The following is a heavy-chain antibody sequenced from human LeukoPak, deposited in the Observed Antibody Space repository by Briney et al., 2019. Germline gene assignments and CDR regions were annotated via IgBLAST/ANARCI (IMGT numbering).Heavy chain of an antibody. J-gene: IGHJ4*02. CDR3: AGYGSGSYYMGPEAFDI. D-gene: IGHD3-10*01. Sequence: GGSLRLSCAASGFTVSSNYMSWVRQAPGKGLEWVSVIYSGGSTYYADSVKGRFTISRDNSKNTLYLQMNSLRAEDTAVYYCAGYGSGSYYMGPEAFDIWGQGTLVTVSS. CDR2: IYSGGST. CDR1: GFTVSSNY. V-gene: IGHV3-53*01.